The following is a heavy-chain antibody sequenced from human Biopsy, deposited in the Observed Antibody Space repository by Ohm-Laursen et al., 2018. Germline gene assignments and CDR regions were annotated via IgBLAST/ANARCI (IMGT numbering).Heavy chain of an antibody. CDR2: IFYDGSNT. CDR1: GFTFNNYG. Sequence: SLRLSCTASGFTFNNYGMQWVRQAPGKGLEWVAFIFYDGSNTYYADSMKGRFTISRDNAQNSLYLHMNSLRAEDTAVYYCARLNSGTYDASDLWGQGTMVIVSS. J-gene: IGHJ3*01. V-gene: IGHV3-33*08. CDR3: ARLNSGTYDASDL. D-gene: IGHD1-26*01.